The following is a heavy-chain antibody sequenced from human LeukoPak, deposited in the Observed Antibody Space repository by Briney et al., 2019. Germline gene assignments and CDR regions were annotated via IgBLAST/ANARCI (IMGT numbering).Heavy chain of an antibody. D-gene: IGHD2-15*01. CDR3: ARDGGYCSGGSCYSDAFDI. V-gene: IGHV4-59*01. J-gene: IGHJ3*02. Sequence: SETLSLTCTVSGGSISSYYWSWIRQPPGKGLEWIGYIYYSGSTNYNPSLKSRVTISVDTSKNQFSLKLSSVTAADTAVYCCARDGGYCSGGSCYSDAFDIWGQGTMVTVSS. CDR1: GGSISSYY. CDR2: IYYSGST.